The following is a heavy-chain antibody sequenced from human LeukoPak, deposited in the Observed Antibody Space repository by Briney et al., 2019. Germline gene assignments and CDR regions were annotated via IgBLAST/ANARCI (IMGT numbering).Heavy chain of an antibody. V-gene: IGHV1-18*01. Sequence: ASVKVSCKTSGYTFTRSGITWVRQAPGQGLEWMGWISGYNGDTAYAQMFQGRVTMTTDTSTSTASMELRGLRSDDTAVYYCARGGGFYYDFWSGYPTFDYWGQGTLVTVSS. D-gene: IGHD3-3*01. CDR1: GYTFTRSG. J-gene: IGHJ4*02. CDR3: ARGGGFYYDFWSGYPTFDY. CDR2: ISGYNGDT.